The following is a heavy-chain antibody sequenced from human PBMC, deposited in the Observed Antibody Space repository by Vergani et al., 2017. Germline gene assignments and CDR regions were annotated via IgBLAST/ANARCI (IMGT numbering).Heavy chain of an antibody. Sequence: ELQLVESGGGLVKPGGSLRLSCAASGFPFSSYSMNWVRQAPGKGLEWVSSISSSSSYIYYADSVKGRFTISRDNAKNSLYLQMNSLRAEETAVYYCAKDQDPIAVAGTPFDYWGQGTLVTVSS. J-gene: IGHJ4*02. CDR2: ISSSSSYI. D-gene: IGHD6-19*01. CDR1: GFPFSSYS. V-gene: IGHV3-21*01. CDR3: AKDQDPIAVAGTPFDY.